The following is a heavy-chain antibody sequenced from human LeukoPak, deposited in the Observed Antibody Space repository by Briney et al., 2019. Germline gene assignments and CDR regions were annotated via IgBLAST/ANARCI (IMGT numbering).Heavy chain of an antibody. D-gene: IGHD6-19*01. V-gene: IGHV3-21*01. Sequence: GGSLRLSCAAPGFTFSSYSMNWVRQAPGKGLEWVSSISSSSSYIYYADSVKGRFTISRDNAKNSLYLQMNSLRAEDTAVYYCASFDSVAGRLDYWGQGTLVTVSS. CDR2: ISSSSSYI. CDR3: ASFDSVAGRLDY. J-gene: IGHJ4*02. CDR1: GFTFSSYS.